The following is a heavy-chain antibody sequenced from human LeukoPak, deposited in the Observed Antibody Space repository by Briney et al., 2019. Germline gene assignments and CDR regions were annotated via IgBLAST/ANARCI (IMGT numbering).Heavy chain of an antibody. Sequence: SETLSLTCALYGGSFSVYYWSWTRQPPGGGLECIGEINHSGSTNLHTSRKRRVTISVGKSKKHFFLELSPVTAADTGVFYFARVGVPAAKVVSDAFEIWGQATMVTDCS. J-gene: IGHJ3*02. V-gene: IGHV4-34*01. D-gene: IGHD2-2*01. CDR1: GGSFSVYY. CDR3: ARVGVPAAKVVSDAFEI. CDR2: INHSGST.